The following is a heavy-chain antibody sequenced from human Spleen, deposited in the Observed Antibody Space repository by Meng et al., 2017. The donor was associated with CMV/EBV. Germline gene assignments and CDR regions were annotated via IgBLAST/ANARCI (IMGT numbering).Heavy chain of an antibody. J-gene: IGHJ5*02. D-gene: IGHD4-11*01. Sequence: GESLKISCAASGFSVRNNYMTWVRQAPGKGLECVSVTESGGKTYYADSVKARFSISRDNFQNMLYLQMNSLRVEDTAVYYCARGASCASNNCRNNWLDPWGQGTLVTVSS. CDR3: ARGASCASNNCRNNWLDP. CDR2: TESGGKT. V-gene: IGHV3-53*01. CDR1: GFSVRNNY.